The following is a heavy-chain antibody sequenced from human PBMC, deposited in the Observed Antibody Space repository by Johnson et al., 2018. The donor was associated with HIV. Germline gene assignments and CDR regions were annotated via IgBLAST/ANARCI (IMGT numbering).Heavy chain of an antibody. D-gene: IGHD3-10*01. Sequence: QVQLVESGGGLVKPGGSLRLSCAASGFTFSDYYMSWIRQAPGKGLEWVSYISSSGSTIYYADSVKGRFTISRDNAKNSLYLQMNSLRAEDTAVYYCARDYYGSGSYYNVWVAGAFDIWGQGTMVTVSS. CDR3: ARDYYGSGSYYNVWVAGAFDI. CDR1: GFTFSDYY. J-gene: IGHJ3*02. CDR2: ISSSGSTI. V-gene: IGHV3-11*04.